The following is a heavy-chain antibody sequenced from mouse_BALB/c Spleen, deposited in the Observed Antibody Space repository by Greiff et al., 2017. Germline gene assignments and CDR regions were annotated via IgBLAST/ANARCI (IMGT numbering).Heavy chain of an antibody. J-gene: IGHJ2*01. CDR3: ARKSYYRYDGRAY. D-gene: IGHD2-14*01. CDR1: GYTFTDYN. CDR2: INPNNGGT. V-gene: IGHV1-18*01. Sequence: EVQLQQSGPELVKPGASVKIPCKASGYTFTDYNMDWVKQSHGKSLEWIGDINPNNGGTIYNQKFKGKATLTVDKSSSTAYMELRSLTSEDTAVYYCARKSYYRYDGRAYWGQGTTLTVSS.